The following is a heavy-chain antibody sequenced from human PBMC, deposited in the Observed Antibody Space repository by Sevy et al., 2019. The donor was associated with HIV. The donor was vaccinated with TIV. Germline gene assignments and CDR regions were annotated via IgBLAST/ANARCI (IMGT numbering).Heavy chain of an antibody. Sequence: ASVKVSCKTTGYIFSDYNMHWVRQAPGQGLEWMALINPNSGVTIYAQKFRGRVSLTRDTSMSTAYMELSALTSDDTAVYYCVREDINAPRTLLSFDIWGPGTMVTVS. D-gene: IGHD3-3*01. CDR1: GYIFSDYN. CDR2: INPNSGVT. CDR3: VREDINAPRTLLSFDI. V-gene: IGHV1-2*06. J-gene: IGHJ3*02.